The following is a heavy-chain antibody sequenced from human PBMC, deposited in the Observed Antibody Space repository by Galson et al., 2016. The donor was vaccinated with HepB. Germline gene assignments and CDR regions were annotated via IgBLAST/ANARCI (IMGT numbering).Heavy chain of an antibody. D-gene: IGHD2-21*02. CDR2: IRSQTYGGTT. CDR3: TRDWGGDVATRFDY. CDR1: GFNFADHS. Sequence: SLRLSCAASGFNFADHSMSWFRQTPGTGLEWVGFIRSQTYGGTTEHAASVKGRFTISRDDSNSIAYLQMNSLKTEDTGVYHCTRDWGGDVATRFDYWGQGTLVTVSS. V-gene: IGHV3-49*03. J-gene: IGHJ4*02.